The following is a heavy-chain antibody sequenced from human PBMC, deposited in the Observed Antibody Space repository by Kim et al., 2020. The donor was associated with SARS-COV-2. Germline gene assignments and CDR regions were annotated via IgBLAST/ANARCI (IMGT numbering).Heavy chain of an antibody. CDR3: ARGYGERPIDY. Sequence: SETLSLTCAVYGGSFSAYYWSWIRQPPGKGLGWIGEINHSGSTNYNPSHKSRVTISVDTAKNQFSLKLSSVTAAATAVHYCARGYGERPIDYWGQGTLVTVSS. V-gene: IGHV4-34*01. J-gene: IGHJ4*02. CDR1: GGSFSAYY. CDR2: INHSGST. D-gene: IGHD4-17*01.